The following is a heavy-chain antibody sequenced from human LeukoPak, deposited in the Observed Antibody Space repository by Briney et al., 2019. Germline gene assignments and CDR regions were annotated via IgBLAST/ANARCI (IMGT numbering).Heavy chain of an antibody. CDR2: ISSSSSTI. CDR1: GFTFSSHS. V-gene: IGHV3-48*01. Sequence: GGSLRLSCAASGFTFSSHSMNWVRQAPGKGLEWVSYISSSSSTIYYADSVKGRFTISRDNAKNSLYLQMNSLRAEDTAVYYCASPEDIVVVPAVPADGYWGQGTLVTVSS. D-gene: IGHD2-2*01. CDR3: ASPEDIVVVPAVPADGY. J-gene: IGHJ4*02.